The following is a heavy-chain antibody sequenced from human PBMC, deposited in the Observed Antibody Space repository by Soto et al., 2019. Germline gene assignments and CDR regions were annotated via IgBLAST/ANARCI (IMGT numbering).Heavy chain of an antibody. CDR3: ARNYYDSSGYAYYFDY. CDR1: GYTFTGYY. D-gene: IGHD3-22*01. J-gene: IGHJ4*02. Sequence: GASVKVSCKASGYTFTGYYMHWVRQAPGQGLEWMGWINPNSGGTNYAQKFQGWVTMTRDTSISTAYMELSRLRSDDTAVYYCARNYYDSSGYAYYFDYWGQGILVTVSS. CDR2: INPNSGGT. V-gene: IGHV1-2*04.